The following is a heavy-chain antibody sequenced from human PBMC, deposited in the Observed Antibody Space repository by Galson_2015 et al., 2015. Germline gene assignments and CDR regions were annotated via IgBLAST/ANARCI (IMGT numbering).Heavy chain of an antibody. V-gene: IGHV1-69*13. CDR2: LLPIYGTP. CDR3: ATSSADVYCSGGSCYLDS. J-gene: IGHJ4*02. CDR1: GGTFSIFA. Sequence: SVKVSCKASGGTFSIFAISWVRQAPGQRLEWMGGLLPIYGTPNYAQKFQGRVTITADESTSTAYMELSSLTSEDTAVFYCATSSADVYCSGGSCYLDSWGQGTLVTVSS. D-gene: IGHD2-15*01.